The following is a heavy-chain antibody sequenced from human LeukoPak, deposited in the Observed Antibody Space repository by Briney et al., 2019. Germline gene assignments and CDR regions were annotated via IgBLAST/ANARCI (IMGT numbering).Heavy chain of an antibody. CDR3: ARHHCSSTSCYPDI. V-gene: IGHV5-51*01. CDR2: IYPGDSDT. J-gene: IGHJ4*02. Sequence: GESLKISCKGSGYSFTSYWIGWVRQMPGKGLEWIGIIYPGDSDTRYSPSFQGQVIISADKSISTAYLQWSSLKASDTAMYYCARHHCSSTSCYPDIWGQGTLVTVSS. CDR1: GYSFTSYW. D-gene: IGHD2-2*01.